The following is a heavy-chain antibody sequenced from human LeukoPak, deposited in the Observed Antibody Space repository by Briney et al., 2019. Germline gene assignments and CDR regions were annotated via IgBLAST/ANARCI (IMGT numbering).Heavy chain of an antibody. CDR3: ARDKPGIEGGLSLRSHWFDP. J-gene: IGHJ5*02. D-gene: IGHD3-16*02. Sequence: KPSETLSLTCTVSDYSISSGHYWGWVRQPPGKGLEWIGNIYHTETTYYNPSLKSRITISVDTSKNQFSLRLSSVTAADTAVYYCARDKPGIEGGLSLRSHWFDPWGQGTLVTVSS. CDR2: IYHTETT. CDR1: DYSISSGHY. V-gene: IGHV4-38-2*02.